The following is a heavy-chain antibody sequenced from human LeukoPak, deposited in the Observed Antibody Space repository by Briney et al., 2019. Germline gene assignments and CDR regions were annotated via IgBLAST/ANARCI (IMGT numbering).Heavy chain of an antibody. J-gene: IGHJ4*02. CDR1: GGSISSYY. CDR3: ARVRVAGFSFDY. V-gene: IGHV4-59*01. CDR2: IYYSGRT. D-gene: IGHD6-19*01. Sequence: SETLSLTCTVSGGSISSYYWSWIRQPPGKGLEWIGYIYYSGRTSYNPSLKSRVTISVDTSKNQFSLKLSSVTAADTAVYYCARVRVAGFSFDYWGQGTLVTVSS.